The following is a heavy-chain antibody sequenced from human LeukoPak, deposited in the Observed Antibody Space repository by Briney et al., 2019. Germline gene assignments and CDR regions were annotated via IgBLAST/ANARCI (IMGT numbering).Heavy chain of an antibody. CDR1: GFTFSNYA. J-gene: IGHJ3*02. Sequence: GGSLRLSCAASGFTFSNYAMNWVRQAPGKGLEWVSGVTGSGDTTYYADSVRGRFTISRDNYKNTLYLQMNSLRAEDTAVYYCAKAPNMLWVKDAFDIWGQGTMVTVSS. CDR2: VTGSGDTT. V-gene: IGHV3-23*01. D-gene: IGHD2-21*01. CDR3: AKAPNMLWVKDAFDI.